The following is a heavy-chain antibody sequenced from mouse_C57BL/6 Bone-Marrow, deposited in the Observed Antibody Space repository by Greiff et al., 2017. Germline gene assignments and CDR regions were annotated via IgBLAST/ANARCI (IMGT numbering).Heavy chain of an antibody. CDR3: AREVWLLYYWAMDD. CDR2: INPNNGGT. CDR1: GYTFTDYY. D-gene: IGHD2-2*01. Sequence: EVQLQQSGPELVKPGASVKISCKASGYTFTDYYMNWVKQSHGKSLEWIGDINPNNGGTSYNQKFKGKATLTVDKSSSTAYMELRSLPSLDSAIYYSAREVWLLYYWAMDDWGQGTSVTVSS. J-gene: IGHJ4*01. V-gene: IGHV1-26*01.